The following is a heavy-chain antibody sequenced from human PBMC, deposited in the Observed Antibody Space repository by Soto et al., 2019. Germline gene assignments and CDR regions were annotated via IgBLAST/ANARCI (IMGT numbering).Heavy chain of an antibody. V-gene: IGHV1-18*01. Sequence: ASVKVSCKASGYTFTSYGISWVRQAPGQGLEWMGWISAYNGDTNYARKLQGRVTMTTDTSTSTAYMELRSLRSDDTAVYYCARAAGALILTTVTPFDPWGQGTLVTVSS. D-gene: IGHD4-17*01. CDR2: ISAYNGDT. CDR3: ARAAGALILTTVTPFDP. CDR1: GYTFTSYG. J-gene: IGHJ5*02.